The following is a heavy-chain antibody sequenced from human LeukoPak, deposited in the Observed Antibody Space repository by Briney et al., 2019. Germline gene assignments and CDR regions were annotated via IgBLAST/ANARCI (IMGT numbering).Heavy chain of an antibody. Sequence: ASVKVSCKASGYTFTSYGISWVRQAPGQGLEWMGWISAYNGNTNFAQKLQGRITMTTDTSTSTAYMELRSLRSDDTAVYYCARANMVRGVGSFFDRNWFDPWGQGTLVTVSS. CDR2: ISAYNGNT. CDR1: GYTFTSYG. D-gene: IGHD3-10*01. CDR3: ARANMVRGVGSFFDRNWFDP. V-gene: IGHV1-18*01. J-gene: IGHJ5*02.